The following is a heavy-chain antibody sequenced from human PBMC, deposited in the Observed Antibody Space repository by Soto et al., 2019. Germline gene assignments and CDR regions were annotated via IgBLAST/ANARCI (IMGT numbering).Heavy chain of an antibody. CDR3: AKEGTPYTSSHLDN. V-gene: IGHV3-30*18. CDR2: VSHDGIIQ. J-gene: IGHJ4*02. D-gene: IGHD6-19*01. CDR1: GFTFRTFG. Sequence: QVQLVESGGGVVQSGRSLRLSCVASGFTFRTFGMQWVRQVPGKGLAWVAVVSHDGIIQHYADSVKGRFRISRDNFKNTVYLQMYRLRPDDTAVYYCAKEGTPYTSSHLDNWGQGTLVTVSS.